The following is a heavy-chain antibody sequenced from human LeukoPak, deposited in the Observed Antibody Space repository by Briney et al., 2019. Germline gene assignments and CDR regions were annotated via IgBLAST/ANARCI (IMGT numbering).Heavy chain of an antibody. J-gene: IGHJ4*02. Sequence: SETLSLTCTVSGGSISSYYWSWIRQPPGKGLEWIRYIYHSGSTYYNPSLKSRVTISVDTSKNQFSLKLSSVTAADTAVYYCARDSSGWTTLGYFDYWGQGTLVTVSS. CDR3: ARDSSGWTTLGYFDY. D-gene: IGHD6-19*01. V-gene: IGHV4-59*12. CDR2: IYHSGST. CDR1: GGSISSYY.